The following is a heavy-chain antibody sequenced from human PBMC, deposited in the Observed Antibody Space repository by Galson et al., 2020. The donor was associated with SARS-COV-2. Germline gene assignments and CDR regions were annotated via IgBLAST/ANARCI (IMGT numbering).Heavy chain of an antibody. D-gene: IGHD5-18*01. J-gene: IGHJ6*02. CDR2: IWYDGSNK. Sequence: GGSLRLSCAASGFTFSSYGMHWVRQAPGKGLEWVAVIWYDGSNKYYADSVKGRFTISRDNSKNTLYLQMNSLRAEDTAVYYCARKGQLWGAGYYGMDVWGQGTTVTVSS. CDR3: ARKGQLWGAGYYGMDV. V-gene: IGHV3-33*01. CDR1: GFTFSSYG.